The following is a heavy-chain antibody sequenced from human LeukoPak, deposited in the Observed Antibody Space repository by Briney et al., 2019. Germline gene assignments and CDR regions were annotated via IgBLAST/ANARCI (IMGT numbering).Heavy chain of an antibody. J-gene: IGHJ4*02. Sequence: ASVKVSCKASGGTFSRYAISWVRQAPGQGLEWMGGIIPIFGIANYAQKFQGRVTFTTDESTHTAYMELSSLRSEDTALYYCVFDSSGYLSRSLPPYFVYWGQGTLVTVP. CDR3: VFDSSGYLSRSLPPYFVY. CDR2: IIPIFGIA. D-gene: IGHD3-22*01. CDR1: GGTFSRYA. V-gene: IGHV1-69*05.